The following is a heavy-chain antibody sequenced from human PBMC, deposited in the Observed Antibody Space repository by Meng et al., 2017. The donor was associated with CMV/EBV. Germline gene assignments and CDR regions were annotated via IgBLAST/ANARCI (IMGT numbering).Heavy chain of an antibody. V-gene: IGHV1-69*12. CDR2: IIPIFGTA. J-gene: IGHJ4*02. D-gene: IGHD6-6*01. CDR1: GGTFSSYA. CDR3: ARDPNSSSS. Sequence: VQVVAVGAEMKKPGSSVQVSCKSSGGTFSSYAISLVRQAPGQGLEWMGGIIPIFGTASYAQKFQGRVTINADESTSTAYMELSSLRSEDTSVYYCARDPNSSSSWGQGTLVTVSS.